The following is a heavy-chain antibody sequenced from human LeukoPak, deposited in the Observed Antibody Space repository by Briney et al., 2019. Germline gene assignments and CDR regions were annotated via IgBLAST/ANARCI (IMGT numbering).Heavy chain of an antibody. CDR3: AAAKYCSSTSCYALDY. D-gene: IGHD2-2*01. J-gene: IGHJ4*02. CDR2: IVVGSGNT. Sequence: ASVKVSCKASGFTFTSSAVQWVRQARGQRLEWIGRIVVGSGNTNYAQKFQERVTITRDMSTSTAYMELSSLRSEDTAVYYCAAAKYCSSTSCYALDYGGQGTLVTVSS. V-gene: IGHV1-58*01. CDR1: GFTFTSSA.